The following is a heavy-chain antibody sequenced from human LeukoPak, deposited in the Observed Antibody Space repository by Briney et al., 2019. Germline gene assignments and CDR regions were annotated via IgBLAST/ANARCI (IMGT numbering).Heavy chain of an antibody. CDR3: AGAEPRGIIWHPY. Sequence: SGTLSLTCAVSGAPISSNNWWWSWVRQPPGKGLEWIGEIYHSGSTNYNPSLKSRVTMSVDKSKNQFSLELSSVTAADTAVYYCAGAEPRGIIWHPYWGQGTLVTVSS. CDR2: IYHSGST. J-gene: IGHJ4*02. CDR1: GAPISSNNW. V-gene: IGHV4-4*02.